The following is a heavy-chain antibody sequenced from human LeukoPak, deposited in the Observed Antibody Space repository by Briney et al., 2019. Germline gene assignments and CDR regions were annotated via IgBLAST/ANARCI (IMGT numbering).Heavy chain of an antibody. D-gene: IGHD4-17*01. CDR3: ARDSHDDYGPKNGFDP. CDR2: INPNSGGT. V-gene: IGHV1-2*02. Sequence: ASVKVSCKASGYTFTSYDINWVRQATGQGLEWMGWINPNSGGTNYAQKLQGRVTMTRDTSISTAYMELSRLRSDDTAVYYCARDSHDDYGPKNGFDPWGQGTLVTVSS. CDR1: GYTFTSYD. J-gene: IGHJ5*02.